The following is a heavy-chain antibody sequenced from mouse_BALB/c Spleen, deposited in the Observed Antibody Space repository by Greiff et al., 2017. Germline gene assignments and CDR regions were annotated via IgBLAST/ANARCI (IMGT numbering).Heavy chain of an antibody. D-gene: IGHD1-1*02. J-gene: IGHJ2*01. Sequence: EVQLQQSGPELVKPGASVKIPCKASGYTFTDYNMDWVKQSHGKSLEWIGRINPYNGDTFYNQKFKGKATLTVDKSSSTAHMGLLSLTSEDSAVYDCAIYGGNFDYWGQGTTLTVSA. CDR3: AIYGGNFDY. V-gene: IGHV1-37*01. CDR1: GYTFTDYN. CDR2: INPYNGDT.